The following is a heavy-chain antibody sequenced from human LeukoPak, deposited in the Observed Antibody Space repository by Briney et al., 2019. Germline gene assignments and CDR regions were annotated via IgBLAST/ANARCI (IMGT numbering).Heavy chain of an antibody. CDR3: ARGIPPGDGFDI. CDR2: ISTYNSNT. Sequence: ASVTVSCKASGYTFTTYGINWLRQAPGQGLAWMGWISTYNSNTHYAQKLQGRVTMTTDASTSTAYMELRSLRSDDTAVYYCARGIPPGDGFDIWGQGTMVTVSS. J-gene: IGHJ3*02. CDR1: GYTFTTYG. D-gene: IGHD2-2*02. V-gene: IGHV1-18*01.